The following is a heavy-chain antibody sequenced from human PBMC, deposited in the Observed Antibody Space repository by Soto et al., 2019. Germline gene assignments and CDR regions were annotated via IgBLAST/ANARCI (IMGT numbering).Heavy chain of an antibody. J-gene: IGHJ4*01. CDR2: IYHSGST. CDR1: GGSISSGGYS. V-gene: IGHV4-30-2*01. CDR3: AGGGNSGSSPYYLDY. Sequence: SETLSLTCAVSGGSISSGGYSWSWIRQPPGKGLEWIGYIYHSGSTYYNPSLKSRVTISVDRSKNQFSLKLSSVTAADTAEYYGAGGGNSGSSPYYLDYGGQEPWSPSPQ. D-gene: IGHD1-26*01.